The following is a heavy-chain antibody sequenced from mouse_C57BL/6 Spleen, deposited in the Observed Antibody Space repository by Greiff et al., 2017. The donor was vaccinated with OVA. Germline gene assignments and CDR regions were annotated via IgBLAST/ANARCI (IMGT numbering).Heavy chain of an antibody. CDR1: GYTFTSYT. Sequence: VQLQQSGAELARPGASVKMSCKASGYTFTSYTMHWVKQRPGQGLEWIGYINPSRGYTKYNQKFKDKATLTADKSSSTAYMQLSSLTSEDSAVYYCARDPFYDYDGGYAMDYWGQGTSVTVSS. CDR2: INPSRGYT. J-gene: IGHJ4*01. V-gene: IGHV1-4*01. CDR3: ARDPFYDYDGGYAMDY. D-gene: IGHD2-4*01.